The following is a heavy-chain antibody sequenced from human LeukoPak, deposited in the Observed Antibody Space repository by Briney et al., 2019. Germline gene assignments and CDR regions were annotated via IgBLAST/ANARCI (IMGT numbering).Heavy chain of an antibody. CDR1: GFTFNNSA. CDR3: AKASRGSSSSLDY. J-gene: IGHJ4*02. D-gene: IGHD6-13*01. CDR2: ISGSSGTT. Sequence: GGSLRLSCAASGFTFNNSALSWVRQAPGKGLEWVSGISGSSGTTNYADSVKGRFTISRDNSKNTLFLQMNGLRAEDTAVYYCAKASRGSSSSLDYWGQESLVTVSS. V-gene: IGHV3-23*01.